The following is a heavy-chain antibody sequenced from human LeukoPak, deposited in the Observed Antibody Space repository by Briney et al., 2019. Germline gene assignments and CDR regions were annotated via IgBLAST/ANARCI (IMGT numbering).Heavy chain of an antibody. Sequence: ASVKVSCKASGYTFTSYYMHWVRQAPGQGLEWMGIINPSGGSTSYAQKFQGRVTITADESTSTAYMVLSSLRSEDTAVYYCARASGYSYGDYYFDYWGQGTLVTVSS. CDR1: GYTFTSYY. CDR3: ARASGYSYGDYYFDY. CDR2: INPSGGST. V-gene: IGHV1-46*01. J-gene: IGHJ4*02. D-gene: IGHD5-18*01.